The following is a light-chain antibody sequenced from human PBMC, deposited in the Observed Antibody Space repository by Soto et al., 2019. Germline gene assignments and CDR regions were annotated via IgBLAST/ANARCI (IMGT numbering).Light chain of an antibody. CDR2: LGS. CDR3: MRGLETPK. CDR1: QSLLHSNGYNY. Sequence: DIVMTQSPLSLPVTPGEPASISCRSSQSLLHSNGYNYLDWYLQKPGQSPQLLIYLGSNRASGVPDRFSGSGSGTDFTLRISRVEAEDVGVYYCMRGLETPKFGPGTQVHIK. J-gene: IGKJ3*01. V-gene: IGKV2-28*01.